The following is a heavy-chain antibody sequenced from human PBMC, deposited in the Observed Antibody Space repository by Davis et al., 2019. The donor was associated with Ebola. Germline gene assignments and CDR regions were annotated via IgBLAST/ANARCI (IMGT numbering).Heavy chain of an antibody. J-gene: IGHJ3*02. V-gene: IGHV1-24*01. CDR3: ATSIIVVAGPAMSDAFDI. CDR2: VDPEDGET. CDR1: GYTLTDLS. Sequence: ASVKVSCKVSGYTLTDLSIHWVRQAPGKGLEWMGSVDPEDGETIYAQKFQGRVTMAGDTSTDTAYMELNSLRSEDTAVYYCATSIIVVAGPAMSDAFDIWGQGTMVTVSS. D-gene: IGHD2-15*01.